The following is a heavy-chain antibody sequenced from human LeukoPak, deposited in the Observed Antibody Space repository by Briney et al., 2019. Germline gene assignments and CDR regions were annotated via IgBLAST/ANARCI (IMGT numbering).Heavy chain of an antibody. J-gene: IGHJ5*02. V-gene: IGHV3-21*01. D-gene: IGHD3-22*01. Sequence: PGGSLRLPCAASGFTFSSYAMSWVRQAPGKGLEWVAPMNRDPIYYAYSVTGRFTISRDNAKNTVYLQMNSLRAEDTAVYFCARDTYFYDTSGYYINDLWGQGTLVTVSS. CDR3: ARDTYFYDTSGYYINDL. CDR2: MNRDPI. CDR1: GFTFSSYA.